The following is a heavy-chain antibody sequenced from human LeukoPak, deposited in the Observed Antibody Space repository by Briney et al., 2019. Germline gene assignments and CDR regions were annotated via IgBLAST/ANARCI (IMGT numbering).Heavy chain of an antibody. CDR1: GYTFTGYY. Sequence: GASVKVSCKASGYTFTGYYMHWVRQAPGQGLEWMGWINPNSGGTNYAQKFQGRVTMTRDMSTSTVYMELSSLRSEDTAVYYCARGDDFWSGYLYYWGQGTLVTVSS. V-gene: IGHV1-2*02. J-gene: IGHJ4*02. D-gene: IGHD3-3*01. CDR3: ARGDDFWSGYLYY. CDR2: INPNSGGT.